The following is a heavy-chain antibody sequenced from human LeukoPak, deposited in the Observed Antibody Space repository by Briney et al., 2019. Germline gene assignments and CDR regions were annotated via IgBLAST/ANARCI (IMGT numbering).Heavy chain of an antibody. CDR3: ARGKGYDILTGYFLEPFDI. CDR1: GGTFSSYA. D-gene: IGHD3-9*01. J-gene: IGHJ3*02. CDR2: IIPIFGTA. Sequence: ASVEVSCKASGGTFSSYAISWVRQAPGQGLEWMGGIIPIFGTANYAQKFQGRVTITTDESASTAYMELSSLRSEDTAVYYCARGKGYDILTGYFLEPFDIWGQGTMVTVSS. V-gene: IGHV1-69*05.